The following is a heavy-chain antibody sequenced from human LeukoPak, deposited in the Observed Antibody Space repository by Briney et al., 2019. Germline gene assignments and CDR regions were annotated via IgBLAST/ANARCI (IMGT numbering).Heavy chain of an antibody. CDR2: ISSTGSTI. V-gene: IGHV3-48*01. J-gene: IGHJ4*02. Sequence: GGSLRLSCAASGFTFSSYSMNWVRQAPGKGLEWVSYISSTGSTIYYADSVRGRFAISRDNAKNSLYLQMNSLRAEDTAVYYCARGSYSSSNYFDYWGQGTLVTVSS. D-gene: IGHD6-6*01. CDR1: GFTFSSYS. CDR3: ARGSYSSSNYFDY.